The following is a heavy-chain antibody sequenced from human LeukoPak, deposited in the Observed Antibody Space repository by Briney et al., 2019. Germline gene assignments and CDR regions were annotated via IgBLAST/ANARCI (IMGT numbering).Heavy chain of an antibody. V-gene: IGHV3-43D*03. CDR3: AKDIFQGGTGTTFPDY. D-gene: IGHD1-1*01. J-gene: IGHJ4*02. Sequence: GGSLRLSCAASGFTFDDYAMHWVRQAPGKGLEWVSLISWDGGSTYYADSVKGRFTISRDNSKNSLYLQMNSLRAEDTALYYCAKDIFQGGTGTTFPDYWGQGTLVTVSS. CDR2: ISWDGGST. CDR1: GFTFDDYA.